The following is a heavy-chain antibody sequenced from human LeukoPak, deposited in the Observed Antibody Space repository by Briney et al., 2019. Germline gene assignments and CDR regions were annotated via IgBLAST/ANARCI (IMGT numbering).Heavy chain of an antibody. D-gene: IGHD1-26*01. CDR1: GYTFTGYY. CDR3: ARGVQWEPGTDY. CDR2: INPNSGGT. Sequence: ASVKVSCKASGYTFTGYYMHWVRQAPGQGLEWMGRINPNSGGTNYAQKFQGRVTTTRDTSISTAYMELSRLRSDDTAVYYCARGVQWEPGTDYWGQGTLVTVSS. V-gene: IGHV1-2*06. J-gene: IGHJ4*02.